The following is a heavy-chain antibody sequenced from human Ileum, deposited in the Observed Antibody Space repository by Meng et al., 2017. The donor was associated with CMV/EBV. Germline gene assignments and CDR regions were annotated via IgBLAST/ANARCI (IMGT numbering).Heavy chain of an antibody. CDR1: VGYFSNNNYC. D-gene: IGHD1-14*01. V-gene: IGHV4-39*06. CDR2: VFYSGNS. J-gene: IGHJ4*02. CDR3: ARVRALITLFDY. Sequence: RLQLQEPGPALVKPSEPLSLTGIVSVGYFSNNNYCWGWIRQPPGKGLEWIGSVFYSGNSYYNPSLKSRVTISVDTSKNQLSLKVNPVTAADTAVYYCARVRALITLFDYWGQGTLVTVSS.